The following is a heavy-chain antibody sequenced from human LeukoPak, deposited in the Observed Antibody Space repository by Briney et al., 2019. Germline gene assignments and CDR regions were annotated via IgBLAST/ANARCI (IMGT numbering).Heavy chain of an antibody. Sequence: SETLSLTCTVSGYSISSGYYWGWFRQPPGKGLEWIGSIYHSGSTYYNPSLKSRVTISVDTSKNQFSLKLSSVTAADTAVYYCAGTLYSSSSYYYYYYMDVWGKGTTVTVSS. D-gene: IGHD6-6*01. CDR2: IYHSGST. J-gene: IGHJ6*03. CDR3: AGTLYSSSSYYYYYYMDV. V-gene: IGHV4-38-2*02. CDR1: GYSISSGYY.